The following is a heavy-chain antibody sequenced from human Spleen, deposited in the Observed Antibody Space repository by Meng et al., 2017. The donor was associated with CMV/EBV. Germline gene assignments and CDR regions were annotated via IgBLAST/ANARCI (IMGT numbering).Heavy chain of an antibody. CDR3: ATKRSHDY. J-gene: IGHJ4*02. D-gene: IGHD3-10*01. CDR2: IYYSGST. CDR1: GGSISSGDYY. Sequence: LSRTCTVSGGSISSGDYYWSWVRQPPGKGLEWLGYIYYSGSTYYNPSLRSRVTISVDTSKNQFSLKLSSVTAADTAVYYCATKRSHDYWGQGTLVTVSS. V-gene: IGHV4-30-4*08.